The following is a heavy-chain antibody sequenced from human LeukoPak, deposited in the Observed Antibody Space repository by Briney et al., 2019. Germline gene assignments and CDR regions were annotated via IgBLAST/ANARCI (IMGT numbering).Heavy chain of an antibody. CDR1: GGSFSGYY. J-gene: IGHJ6*02. V-gene: IGHV4-34*01. CDR3: ARAGSEEGMNV. D-gene: IGHD1-26*01. Sequence: PSETLSLTCAVYGGSFSGYYWSWIRQPPGKGLEWIGEINHSGSTNYNPSLKSRVTISVDTSKNQFSLKLSSVTAADTAVYYCARAGSEEGMNVWGQGTTVTVSS. CDR2: INHSGST.